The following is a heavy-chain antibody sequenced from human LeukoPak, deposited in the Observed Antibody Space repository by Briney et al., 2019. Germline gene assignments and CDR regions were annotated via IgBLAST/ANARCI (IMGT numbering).Heavy chain of an antibody. V-gene: IGHV4-39*01. CDR1: GGSLSTNSFY. CDR2: IYYTGTT. J-gene: IGHJ5*02. CDR3: ARKGQGTARNRKAWEHGRWFDP. D-gene: IGHD5-18*01. Sequence: SEALSLTCTVSGGSLSTNSFYWDWIRQPPGKGLEWIGSIYYTGTTYYNPSLRSRVIMSIDTSKNQFSLKLSSVTAADTAVYYCARKGQGTARNRKAWEHGRWFDPWGQGTLVTVSS.